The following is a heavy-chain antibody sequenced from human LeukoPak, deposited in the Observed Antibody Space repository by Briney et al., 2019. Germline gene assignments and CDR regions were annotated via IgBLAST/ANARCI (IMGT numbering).Heavy chain of an antibody. J-gene: IGHJ4*02. CDR1: GFTFSTYW. Sequence: PGGSLGLSCSASGFTFSTYWMSWVRQAPGKGLEWVANMRRDGNEIYYLDSVRGRFTISRDNAKNSLYLQMNSLRAEDTAVYYCARVGSGQQLAEYYFDYWGQGTLVTVSS. D-gene: IGHD6-13*01. CDR3: ARVGSGQQLAEYYFDY. V-gene: IGHV3-7*01. CDR2: MRRDGNEI.